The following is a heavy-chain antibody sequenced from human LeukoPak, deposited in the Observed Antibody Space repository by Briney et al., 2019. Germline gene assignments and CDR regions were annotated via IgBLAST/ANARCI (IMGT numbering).Heavy chain of an antibody. D-gene: IGHD6-19*01. CDR1: GYTFTGYY. J-gene: IGHJ4*02. Sequence: GASVKVSCKASGYTFTGYYMHWVRQAPGQGLEWMGRINPNSGGTNYAQKFQGRVTMTRDTSISTAYMELSRLRSDDTAVYYCARDRFPVYSSGWYSGLHGYWGQGTLVTVSS. CDR2: INPNSGGT. V-gene: IGHV1-2*06. CDR3: ARDRFPVYSSGWYSGLHGY.